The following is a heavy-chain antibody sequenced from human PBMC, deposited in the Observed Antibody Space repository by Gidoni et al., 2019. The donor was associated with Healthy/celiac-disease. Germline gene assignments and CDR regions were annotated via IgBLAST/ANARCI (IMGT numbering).Heavy chain of an antibody. CDR2: MNPNSGNT. Sequence: QVQLVQSGAEVKKPGASVKVSCKASGYTFTSYDINWVRQATGQGLEWMGWMNPNSGNTGYAQKFQGRVTMTRNTSISTAYMELSSLRSEDTAVYYCARGGYYYDSSGYFLRYFQHWGQGTLVTVSS. CDR3: ARGGYYYDSSGYFLRYFQH. CDR1: GYTFTSYD. V-gene: IGHV1-8*01. D-gene: IGHD3-22*01. J-gene: IGHJ1*01.